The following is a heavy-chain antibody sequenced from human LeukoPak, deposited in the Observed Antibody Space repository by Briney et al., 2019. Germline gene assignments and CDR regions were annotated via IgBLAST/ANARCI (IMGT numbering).Heavy chain of an antibody. D-gene: IGHD3-10*01. CDR3: ARDRSPYYAWGSGGDI. CDR2: VSYDGSDK. CDR1: GFTFSNYD. Sequence: QSGGSLRLSCAASGFTFSNYDMYWVRQAPGRGLDWVAVVSYDGSDKYYADSVRGRFTISRDNAHNSLYLQMNSLRAEDTALYYCARDRSPYYAWGSGGDIWGQGTMVTVSS. J-gene: IGHJ3*02. V-gene: IGHV3-33*05.